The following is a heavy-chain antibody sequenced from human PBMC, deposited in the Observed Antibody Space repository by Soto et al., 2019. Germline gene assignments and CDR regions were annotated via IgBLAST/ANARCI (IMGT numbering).Heavy chain of an antibody. Sequence: GGSLRLSCAASGFTFSSYSMNWVRQAPGKGLEWVSSISSSSSYIYYADSVKGRFTISRDNAKNSLHLQMNSLRAEDTAVYYCARESGAVVSPNAFDIWGQGTMVTVSS. J-gene: IGHJ3*02. D-gene: IGHD3-22*01. CDR3: ARESGAVVSPNAFDI. CDR2: ISSSSSYI. CDR1: GFTFSSYS. V-gene: IGHV3-21*01.